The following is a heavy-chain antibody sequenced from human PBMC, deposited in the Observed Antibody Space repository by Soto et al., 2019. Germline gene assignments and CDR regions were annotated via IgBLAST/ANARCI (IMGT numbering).Heavy chain of an antibody. V-gene: IGHV4-31*03. D-gene: IGHD3-16*02. J-gene: IGHJ4*02. CDR2: IYFNRST. CDR3: ARYRFTASWSKFDY. Sequence: QVQLLQSGPGPVKPSQTLSLTCTVSGVYVDSAAYYWSWIRQRPGMGLEWIGNIYFNRSTYYSPSLKSRLTISLDTSRNQFFLRLSSVTAADTAVYYCARYRFTASWSKFDYWGQGTLVTVSS. CDR1: GVYVDSAAYY.